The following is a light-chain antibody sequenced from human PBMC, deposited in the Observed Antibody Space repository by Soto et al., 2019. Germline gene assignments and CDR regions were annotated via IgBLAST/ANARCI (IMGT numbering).Light chain of an antibody. CDR1: SSDVGGYNY. CDR3: SSYTSSSTPGV. CDR2: EVS. J-gene: IGLJ3*02. Sequence: QSALTQPASVSGSPGQSITISCTGTSSDVGGYNYVSWYQQQPGKAPKLMIYEVSNRPSGVSNRFSGSKSGNTASLTISGLQAEDEADYYCSSYTSSSTPGVFGGGTKLTVL. V-gene: IGLV2-14*01.